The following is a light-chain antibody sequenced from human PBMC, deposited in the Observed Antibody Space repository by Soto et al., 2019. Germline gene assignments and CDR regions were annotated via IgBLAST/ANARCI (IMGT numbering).Light chain of an antibody. CDR1: QSVSSSD. Sequence: EIVMTQSPATLSVSPGERATLSCRASQSVSSSDLAWYQQKPGQAPRLLIYSASSRAAGILDRFSGSGSGTDFTLTISRLEPEDFAVYHCQQYGSSPTFGQGTKVDIK. V-gene: IGKV3-20*01. J-gene: IGKJ1*01. CDR3: QQYGSSPT. CDR2: SAS.